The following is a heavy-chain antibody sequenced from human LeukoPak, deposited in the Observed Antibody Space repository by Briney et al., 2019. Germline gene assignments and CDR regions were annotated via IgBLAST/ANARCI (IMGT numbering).Heavy chain of an antibody. J-gene: IGHJ4*02. Sequence: PGGSPRLSCAASGFTFNSYAMSWVRQAPGKGLEWVSAISANGGTTYSADSVKGRFSISRDNSKNTLYVQMNSLRAEDTAVYYCAKWSRTAVAGPLGYFDYWGQGTLVIVSS. D-gene: IGHD6-19*01. V-gene: IGHV3-23*01. CDR2: ISANGGTT. CDR3: AKWSRTAVAGPLGYFDY. CDR1: GFTFNSYA.